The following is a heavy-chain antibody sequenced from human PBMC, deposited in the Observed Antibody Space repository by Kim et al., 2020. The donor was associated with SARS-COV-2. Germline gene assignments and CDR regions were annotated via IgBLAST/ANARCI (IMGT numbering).Heavy chain of an antibody. Sequence: ASVKVSCKASGYTFTSYGISWVRQAPGQGLEWMGWISAYNGNTNYAQKLQGRVTMTTDTSTSTAYMELRSLRSDDTAVYYCASSLPLVGAAVGSGASAFDIWGQGTMVTVSS. CDR3: ASSLPLVGAAVGSGASAFDI. D-gene: IGHD1-26*01. J-gene: IGHJ3*02. CDR2: ISAYNGNT. V-gene: IGHV1-18*01. CDR1: GYTFTSYG.